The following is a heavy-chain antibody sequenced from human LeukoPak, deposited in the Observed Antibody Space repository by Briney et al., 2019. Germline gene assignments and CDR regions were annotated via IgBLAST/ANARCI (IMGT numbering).Heavy chain of an antibody. CDR1: GFTFSSYS. CDR2: ISSSSSYI. V-gene: IGHV3-21*01. Sequence: GGSLRLSCAASGFTFSSYSMNWVRQAPGKGLEWVSSISSSSSYIYYADSVKGRFTISRDNAKNSLYLQMNSLRAEDTAVYYCARSYMRRDGYNFYYWGQGTLVTVSS. J-gene: IGHJ4*02. CDR3: ARSYMRRDGYNFYY. D-gene: IGHD5-24*01.